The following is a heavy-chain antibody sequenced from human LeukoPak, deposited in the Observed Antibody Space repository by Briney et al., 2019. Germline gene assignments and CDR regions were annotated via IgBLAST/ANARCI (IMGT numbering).Heavy chain of an antibody. Sequence: SETLSLTCTVSGASISGHYLTWLRQPPGKGLEWIGYISHIGSTNYNPSLKSRVTISVDTSKNQFSLKLSSVTAADTAVYYCARHVESWGQGTLVTVSS. CDR3: ARHVES. CDR2: ISHIGST. D-gene: IGHD5-24*01. CDR1: GASISGHY. J-gene: IGHJ4*02. V-gene: IGHV4-59*08.